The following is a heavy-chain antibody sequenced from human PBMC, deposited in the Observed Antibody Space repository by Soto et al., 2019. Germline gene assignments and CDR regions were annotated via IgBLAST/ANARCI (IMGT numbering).Heavy chain of an antibody. CDR3: GRTDDFWNGYIDS. J-gene: IGHJ4*02. V-gene: IGHV1-18*01. D-gene: IGHD3-3*01. Sequence: QVQLVQSGAEVKKPGASVKVSCKASGYTFTNYGISWVRQAPGQGLEWMGWISTYNGNTNYAQKLHGRVTMTTHRCTSTAYMELRSLRSDDTPVYYCGRTDDFWNGYIDSWGQGTLVTVSS. CDR1: GYTFTNYG. CDR2: ISTYNGNT.